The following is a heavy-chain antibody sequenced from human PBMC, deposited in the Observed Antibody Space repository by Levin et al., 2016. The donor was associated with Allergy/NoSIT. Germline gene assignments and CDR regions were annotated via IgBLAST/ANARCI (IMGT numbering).Heavy chain of an antibody. Sequence: VRQMPGKGLEWMGIINPSGGSTSYAQKFQDRVTMTRDTSTSTVYMELSSLRSEDTAVYYCARDPSLYSSSLRFDYWGQGTLVTVSS. CDR3: ARDPSLYSSSLRFDY. V-gene: IGHV1-46*03. D-gene: IGHD6-13*01. J-gene: IGHJ4*02. CDR2: INPSGGST.